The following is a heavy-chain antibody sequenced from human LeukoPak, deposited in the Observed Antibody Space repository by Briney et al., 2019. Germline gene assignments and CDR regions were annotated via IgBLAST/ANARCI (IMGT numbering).Heavy chain of an antibody. Sequence: ASVKVSCKASGYTFTSYAMHWVRQAPGQRLERMGWINAGNGNTKYSQKFQGRVTITRDTSASTAYMELSSLRSEDTAVYYCARDGPYSGYDFDYWGQGTLVTVSS. J-gene: IGHJ4*02. CDR2: INAGNGNT. CDR1: GYTFTSYA. CDR3: ARDGPYSGYDFDY. V-gene: IGHV1-3*01. D-gene: IGHD5-12*01.